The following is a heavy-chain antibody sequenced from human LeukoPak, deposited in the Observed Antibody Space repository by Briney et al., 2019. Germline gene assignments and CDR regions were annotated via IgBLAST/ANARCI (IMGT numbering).Heavy chain of an antibody. CDR3: SRAREEISIFGARYYGMDV. CDR2: IRRKAYGGTT. Sequence: GRSLRLSCTASGYTVGDYAMSWVRQAPGKGLEWVGFIRRKAYGGTTEYAASVKGRFTISGDDSKSIAYLQMNSLKTEDTAVYYCSRAREEISIFGARYYGMDVWGQVTTVTVSS. V-gene: IGHV3-49*04. D-gene: IGHD3-3*01. J-gene: IGHJ6*02. CDR1: GYTVGDYA.